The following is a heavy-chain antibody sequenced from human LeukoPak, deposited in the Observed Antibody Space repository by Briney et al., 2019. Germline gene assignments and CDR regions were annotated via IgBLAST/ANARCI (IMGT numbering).Heavy chain of an antibody. Sequence: GGSLRLSCAASGFSFSSYWMSWVRQAPGKGLEWVANTKQDGSEKYYVDSVKGRFTISRDNAKNSLYLQMNTLRAEDTAVYYCARGFRGWYAEGFDYWGQGTLVTVSS. CDR3: ARGFRGWYAEGFDY. J-gene: IGHJ4*02. CDR1: GFSFSSYW. CDR2: TKQDGSEK. D-gene: IGHD6-19*01. V-gene: IGHV3-7*01.